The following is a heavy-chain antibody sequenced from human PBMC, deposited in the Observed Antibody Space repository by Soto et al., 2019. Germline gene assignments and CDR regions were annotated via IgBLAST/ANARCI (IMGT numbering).Heavy chain of an antibody. J-gene: IGHJ4*02. D-gene: IGHD5-18*01. V-gene: IGHV3-74*02. CDR1: GFTFSRFW. CDR3: ATLNSFGSDY. CDR2: IYSDGSGP. Sequence: EVQLLESGGGLVQPGGSLRLSCAASGFTFSRFWMHWVRQAPGKGLVWVSRIYSDGSGPMYADSVKGRFTISRDNAKSTLYLQMNSLRAEDTAVYYCATLNSFGSDYWGQGALVTVSS.